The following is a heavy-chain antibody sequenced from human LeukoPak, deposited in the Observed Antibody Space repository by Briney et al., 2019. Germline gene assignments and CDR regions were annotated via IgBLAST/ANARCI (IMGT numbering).Heavy chain of an antibody. Sequence: GGSLRLSCAASGFTFSSYWMNWARQAPGRGLEWVASINHNGNVNYYVDSVKSRFTISRDNAKNSLYLQMSNLRAEDTAVYFCARGGGLDVWGQGATVTVSS. D-gene: IGHD3-16*01. CDR1: GFTFSSYW. CDR3: ARGGGLDV. CDR2: INHNGNVN. J-gene: IGHJ6*02. V-gene: IGHV3-7*03.